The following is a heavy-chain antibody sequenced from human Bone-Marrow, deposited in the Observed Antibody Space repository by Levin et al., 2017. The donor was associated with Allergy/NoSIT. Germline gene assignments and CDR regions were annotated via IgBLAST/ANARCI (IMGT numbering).Heavy chain of an antibody. CDR1: GLTFSDHF. J-gene: IGHJ4*02. D-gene: IGHD6-6*01. CDR2: IRNKANRYTT. CDR3: VRVEGIAARPDY. Sequence: GGSLRLSCVASGLTFSDHFMDWVRQAPGKGLEWLGRIRNKANRYTTEYAASVKGRFSISRDDSKNSVYLQMNSLKSEDTAVYYCVRVEGIAARPDYWGQGTLVTVSS. V-gene: IGHV3-72*01.